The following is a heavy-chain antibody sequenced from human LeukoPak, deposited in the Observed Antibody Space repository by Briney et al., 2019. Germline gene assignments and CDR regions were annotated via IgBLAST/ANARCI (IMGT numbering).Heavy chain of an antibody. CDR3: ASLSIVGATEGDAFDI. V-gene: IGHV3-30*03. D-gene: IGHD1-26*01. J-gene: IGHJ3*02. CDR1: GFPFHDHD. Sequence: GGSLRLSCAASGFPFHDHDMYWVRQTPGKGLEWVALISHGGGKEHYAESVKGRFTISRDNSRNTVYLQMSSLRAEDTAVYYCASLSIVGATEGDAFDIWGQGTMVTVSS. CDR2: ISHGGGKE.